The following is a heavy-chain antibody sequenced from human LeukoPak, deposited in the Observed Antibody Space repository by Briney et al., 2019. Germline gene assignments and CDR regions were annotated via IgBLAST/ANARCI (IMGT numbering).Heavy chain of an antibody. V-gene: IGHV4-59*08. Sequence: SETLSLTCTVSSSSISSYYWSWIRQAPGKGLEWIGYIYYSASTNYNPSLKSRVTISVDTSKNQFSLRLSSVTAADTAVYYCARHYLGYSFDYWGQGTLVTASS. CDR1: SSSISSYY. J-gene: IGHJ4*02. D-gene: IGHD5-18*01. CDR3: ARHYLGYSFDY. CDR2: IYYSAST.